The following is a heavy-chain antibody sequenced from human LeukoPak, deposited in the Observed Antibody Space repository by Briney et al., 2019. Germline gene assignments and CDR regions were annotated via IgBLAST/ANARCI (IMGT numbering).Heavy chain of an antibody. D-gene: IGHD3-3*01. CDR2: ISYDGSNK. Sequence: PGRSLRLSCAASGFTFSSYGMHWVRQAPGKGLEWVAVISYDGSNKYYADSVKGRFTISRDNSKNTLYLQMNSLRAEDTAVYYCAKILLGVVIEDAFDIWGQGTMVTVSS. CDR3: AKILLGVVIEDAFDI. V-gene: IGHV3-30*18. J-gene: IGHJ3*02. CDR1: GFTFSSYG.